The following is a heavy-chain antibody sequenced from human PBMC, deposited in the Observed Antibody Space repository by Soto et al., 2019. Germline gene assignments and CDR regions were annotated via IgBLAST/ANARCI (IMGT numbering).Heavy chain of an antibody. J-gene: IGHJ6*02. CDR2: IYWDGGGV. V-gene: IGHV3-9*01. CDR1: GIMLKDYA. Sequence: VQLAESGGGLVQPGESLRLSCGGSGIMLKDYAMHWVRQVPGRGLEWVAGIYWDGGGVDYADSVKGRFTTSRDNGKNSLYLEMNSLRVDDTAVYYCTKDILAGGADVWGQGTSVTVSS. CDR3: TKDILAGGADV. D-gene: IGHD3-3*02.